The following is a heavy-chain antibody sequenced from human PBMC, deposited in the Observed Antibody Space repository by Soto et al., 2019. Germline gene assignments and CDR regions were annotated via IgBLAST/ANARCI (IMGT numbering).Heavy chain of an antibody. D-gene: IGHD2-2*01. Sequence: SETLSLTCAVYGGSFSGYYWSWIRQPPGKGLEWIGEINHSGSTNYNPSLKSRVTISVDTSKNQFSLKLSSVTAADTAVYYCARGKRGMASVYFDYWGQGTLVTVSS. J-gene: IGHJ4*02. CDR2: INHSGST. CDR1: GGSFSGYY. V-gene: IGHV4-34*01. CDR3: ARGKRGMASVYFDY.